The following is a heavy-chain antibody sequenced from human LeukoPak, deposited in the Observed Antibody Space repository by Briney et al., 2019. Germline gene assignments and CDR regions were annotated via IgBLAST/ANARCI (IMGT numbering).Heavy chain of an antibody. Sequence: GESLKISCKGSGYSLISYWIGWVRQMPGKGLEWMGVIYPDDSDTRYSPSFQGQVTISADKSISTAYLQWSSLKASDTAMYYCARRAANSPFDYWGQGALVTVSS. CDR3: ARRAANSPFDY. CDR1: GYSLISYW. CDR2: IYPDDSDT. J-gene: IGHJ4*02. V-gene: IGHV5-51*01. D-gene: IGHD4-23*01.